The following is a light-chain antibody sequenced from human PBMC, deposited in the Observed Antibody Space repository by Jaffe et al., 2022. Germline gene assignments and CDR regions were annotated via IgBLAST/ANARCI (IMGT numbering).Light chain of an antibody. CDR1: QSVSSNY. J-gene: IGKJ4*02. V-gene: IGKV3-20*01. CDR3: QQYGSSPS. Sequence: EIVLTQSPGTLSLSPGERATLSCRASQSVSSNYLAWYQQKPGQAPRLLIYDASSRATGIPERFSGSGSGTDFTLTVSRLEPEDFAVYYCQQYGSSPSFGGGTKVEIK. CDR2: DAS.